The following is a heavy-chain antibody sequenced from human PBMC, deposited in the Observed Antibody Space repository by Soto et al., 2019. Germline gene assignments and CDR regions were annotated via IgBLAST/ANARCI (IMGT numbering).Heavy chain of an antibody. V-gene: IGHV1-24*01. CDR1: GYTLTELS. D-gene: IGHD5-12*01. J-gene: IGHJ3*02. CDR3: ATDIIVATTADAFDI. CDR2: FDPEDGET. Sequence: GASVKVSCKVSGYTLTELSMHWVRQAPGKGLEWMGGFDPEDGETIYAQKFQGRVTMTEDTSTDTAYMELSSLRSEDTAVYYCATDIIVATTADAFDIWGQGTMVTVS.